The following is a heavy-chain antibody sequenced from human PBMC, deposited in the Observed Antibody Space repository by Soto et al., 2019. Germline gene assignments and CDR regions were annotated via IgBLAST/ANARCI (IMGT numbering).Heavy chain of an antibody. D-gene: IGHD6-25*01. V-gene: IGHV4-4*02. CDR1: GGSISSSNW. CDR2: IYHSGST. J-gene: IGHJ4*02. Sequence: QVQLQESGPGLVKPSGTLSLTCAVSGGSISSSNWCSWVRQPPGQGLEWLGEIYHSGSTNYNPSLKSRVTISVDKSKNQCSLKLSSVTAADTAVYYCARRDLGIEAKFGYWGQGTLVTVSS. CDR3: ARRDLGIEAKFGY.